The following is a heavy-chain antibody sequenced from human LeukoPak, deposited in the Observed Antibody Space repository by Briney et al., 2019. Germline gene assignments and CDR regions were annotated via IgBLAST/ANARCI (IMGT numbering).Heavy chain of an antibody. CDR1: GGSISSYY. CDR3: ARYSRHYFDY. Sequence: PSETLSLTCTVSGGSISSYYWSWIRQPPGKGLEWIGSIYYSGSTYYNPSLKSRVTISVDTSKNQFSLKLSSVTAADTAVYYCARYSRHYFDYWGQGTLVTVSS. J-gene: IGHJ4*02. V-gene: IGHV4-59*12. CDR2: IYYSGST. D-gene: IGHD2-21*01.